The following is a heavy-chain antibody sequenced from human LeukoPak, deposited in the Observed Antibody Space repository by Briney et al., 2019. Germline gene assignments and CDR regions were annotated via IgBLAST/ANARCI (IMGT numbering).Heavy chain of an antibody. J-gene: IGHJ3*02. D-gene: IGHD6-13*01. CDR2: ISWDGGST. Sequence: GGSLRLSCAASGFTFDDYAMHLVRQAPGKGLEWVSLISWDGGSTYYADSVKGRFTISRDNSKNSLYLQMNSLRAEDTALYYCAKPGYSSSWFDAFGIWGQGTMVTVSS. CDR1: GFTFDDYA. CDR3: AKPGYSSSWFDAFGI. V-gene: IGHV3-43D*03.